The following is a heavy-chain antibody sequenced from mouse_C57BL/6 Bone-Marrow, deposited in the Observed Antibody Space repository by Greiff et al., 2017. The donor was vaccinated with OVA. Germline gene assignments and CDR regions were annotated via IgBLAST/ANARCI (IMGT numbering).Heavy chain of an antibody. CDR2: INPNNGGT. CDR1: GYTFTDYY. V-gene: IGHV1-26*01. J-gene: IGHJ2*01. D-gene: IGHD1-1*01. Sequence: EVQLQQSGPELVKPGASVKISCKASGYTFTDYYMNWVKQSHGKSLEWIGDINPNNGGTSYNQKFKGKATLTVDKTSSTAYMELRSLTSEDSAVYYCARWGTVVVAYYFDYWGQGTTLTVSS. CDR3: ARWGTVVVAYYFDY.